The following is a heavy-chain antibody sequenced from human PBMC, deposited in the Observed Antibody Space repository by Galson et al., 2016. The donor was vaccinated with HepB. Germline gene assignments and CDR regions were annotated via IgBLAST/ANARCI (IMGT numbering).Heavy chain of an antibody. V-gene: IGHV3-23*01. J-gene: IGHJ3*02. CDR2: IDDNGHAGTT. D-gene: IGHD1-1*01. CDR1: GFTFVNYA. Sequence: SLRLSCAASGFTFVNYATTWVRQPPGKGLEWVSTIDDNGHAGTTHYADSVRDRFTISRDDSNNQLYLQMDSLGAEDTALYFCAKYLEPGLHAFDIWGQGTTVTVSS. CDR3: AKYLEPGLHAFDI.